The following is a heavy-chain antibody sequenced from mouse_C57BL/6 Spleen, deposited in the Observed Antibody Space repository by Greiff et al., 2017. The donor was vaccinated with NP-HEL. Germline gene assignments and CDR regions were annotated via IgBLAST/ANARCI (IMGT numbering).Heavy chain of an antibody. D-gene: IGHD1-1*01. CDR2: IYPSDSET. V-gene: IGHV1-61*01. J-gene: IGHJ2*01. CDR3: ARGYYGSPYYFDY. CDR1: GYTFTSYW. Sequence: VQLQQPGAELVRPGSSVKLSCKASGYTFTSYWMDWVKQRPGQGLEWIGNIYPSDSETHYNQKFKDKATLTVDKSSSTAYMQLSSLTSEDSAVYYCARGYYGSPYYFDYWGQGTTLTVSS.